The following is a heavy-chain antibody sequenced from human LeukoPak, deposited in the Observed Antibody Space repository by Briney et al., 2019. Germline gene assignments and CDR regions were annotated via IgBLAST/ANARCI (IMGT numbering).Heavy chain of an antibody. D-gene: IGHD6-13*01. Sequence: PSETLSLTCAVYGGSFSGYYWSWIRQPPGKGLEWIGEINHSGSTNYNPSLKSRVTISVDTSKNQFSLKLSSVTAADTAVYYCATAGAYYYYGMDVWGQGTTVTVSS. CDR2: INHSGST. J-gene: IGHJ6*02. CDR3: ATAGAYYYYGMDV. V-gene: IGHV4-34*01. CDR1: GGSFSGYY.